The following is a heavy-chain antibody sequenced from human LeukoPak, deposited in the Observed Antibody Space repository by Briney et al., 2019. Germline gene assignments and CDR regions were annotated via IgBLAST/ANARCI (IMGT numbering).Heavy chain of an antibody. J-gene: IGHJ4*02. V-gene: IGHV3-23*01. CDR3: AKDTDYYDSRELDY. Sequence: GGSLRLSCAASGFTFSSYAMSWARQAPGKGLEGVSAISGSGGSTYYADSVKGRFTISRDNSKNTLYLQMNSLRAEDTAVYYCAKDTDYYDSRELDYWGQGTLVTVSS. CDR2: ISGSGGST. CDR1: GFTFSSYA. D-gene: IGHD3-22*01.